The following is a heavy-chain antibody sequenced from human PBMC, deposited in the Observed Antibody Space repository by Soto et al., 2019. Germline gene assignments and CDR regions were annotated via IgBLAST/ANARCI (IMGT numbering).Heavy chain of an antibody. CDR1: GGSISSGGYY. J-gene: IGHJ4*02. V-gene: IGHV4-31*03. CDR3: ARGPTLDY. CDR2: ISYSGST. Sequence: SETLSLTCTVSGGSISSGGYYWSWIRQHPGTGLEWIGHISYSGSTNYNPSLKSRVTISVDTSKNQFSLMLSSVTAADTAVYYCARGPTLDYWGQGTLVTVSS.